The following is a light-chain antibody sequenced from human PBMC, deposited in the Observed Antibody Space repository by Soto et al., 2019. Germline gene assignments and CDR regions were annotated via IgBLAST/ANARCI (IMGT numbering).Light chain of an antibody. V-gene: IGKV3-11*01. CDR2: DAS. CDR3: QQRSNWPRLT. CDR1: QSVSSY. Sequence: EIGLPQSPATLSLSPGERATLSCRASQSVSSYLAWYQQKPGQAPRLLIYDASNRATGIPARFSGSGSGTDFTLTISSLEPEDFAVYYCQQRSNWPRLTFGGGT. J-gene: IGKJ4*01.